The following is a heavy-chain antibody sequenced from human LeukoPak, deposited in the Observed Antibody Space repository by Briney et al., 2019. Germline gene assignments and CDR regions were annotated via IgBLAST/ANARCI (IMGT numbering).Heavy chain of an antibody. J-gene: IGHJ6*03. V-gene: IGHV3-7*01. CDR3: ARQGSGYSPTYYYYMDV. CDR2: IKVDGSEK. CDR1: GFTFRTYW. Sequence: GGSLRLSCAASGFTFRTYWMSWVRQAPGKGLEWVANIKVDGSEKYCVDSVKGRITISRDNAKSSLYLQINSLRAEDTAVYYCARQGSGYSPTYYYYMDVWGKGTTVTISS. D-gene: IGHD5-18*01.